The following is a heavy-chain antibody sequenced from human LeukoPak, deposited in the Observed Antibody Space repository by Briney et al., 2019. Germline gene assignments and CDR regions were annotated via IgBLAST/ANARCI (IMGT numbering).Heavy chain of an antibody. V-gene: IGHV1-2*02. D-gene: IGHD3-22*01. J-gene: IGHJ4*02. CDR1: GYTFTGYY. CDR3: ASLDYDSSGYYYFDY. Sequence: GASVKVSCKASGYTFTGYYMHWVRQAPGQGLEWMGWINPNSGGTNYAQKFQGRVTMTRDTSISTAYMELSRLRSDDTAVYYCASLDYDSSGYYYFDYWGQGTLVTVSS. CDR2: INPNSGGT.